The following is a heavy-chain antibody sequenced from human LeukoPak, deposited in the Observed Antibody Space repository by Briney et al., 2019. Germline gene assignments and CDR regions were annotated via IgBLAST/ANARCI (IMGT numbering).Heavy chain of an antibody. V-gene: IGHV1-18*01. J-gene: IGHJ6*03. CDR1: GYTSTSYG. Sequence: GASVKVSCKASGYTSTSYGISWVRQAPGQGLEWMGWISAYNGNTNYAQKLQGRVTMTTDTSTSTTYMELRSLRSDDTAVYYCARASSRTHYYYYYMDVWGKGTTVTVSS. CDR2: ISAYNGNT. D-gene: IGHD6-13*01. CDR3: ARASSRTHYYYYYMDV.